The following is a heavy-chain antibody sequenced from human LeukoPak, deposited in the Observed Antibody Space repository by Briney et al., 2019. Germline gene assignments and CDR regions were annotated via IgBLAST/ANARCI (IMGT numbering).Heavy chain of an antibody. V-gene: IGHV3-74*01. CDR3: AGGEYNWNSIC. D-gene: IGHD1-1*01. J-gene: IGHJ4*02. CDR1: GFPFSSYD. Sequence: GGSLRLSCAASGFPFSSYDMHWVRQAPGKGLVWVSRICSDGSITNYADSVKGRFTISRDNATNTLYLQMNSLRAEDTAVYYCAGGEYNWNSICWGQGTLVTVSS. CDR2: ICSDGSIT.